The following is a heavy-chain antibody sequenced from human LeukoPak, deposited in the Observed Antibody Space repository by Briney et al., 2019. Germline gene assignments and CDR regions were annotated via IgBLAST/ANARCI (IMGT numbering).Heavy chain of an antibody. V-gene: IGHV3-23*01. D-gene: IGHD3-22*01. CDR3: AKDTIRYDSSGLFDP. CDR1: GFTFSSYA. Sequence: GGSLRLSCAASGFTFSSYAMSWVRQAPGKGLEWVSAISGSGGSTYYADSVKGRFTISRDNSKNTLYLQMNSLRAEDTAVYYCAKDTIRYDSSGLFDPWGQETLVTVSS. J-gene: IGHJ5*02. CDR2: ISGSGGST.